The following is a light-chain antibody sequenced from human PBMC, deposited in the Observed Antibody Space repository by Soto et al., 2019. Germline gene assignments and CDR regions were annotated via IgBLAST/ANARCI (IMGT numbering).Light chain of an antibody. CDR1: SSNIGKNS. CDR3: AAWDDGLNGYV. J-gene: IGLJ1*01. Sequence: QSVLTQSPSASGPPGQRVTIPCSRSSSNIGKNSVYWYQQFPGTAPKLLIYSNNKRPSGVPDRFSASKSGTSASLAISGLRSEDEADYYCAAWDDGLNGYVFGTGTKVTVL. V-gene: IGLV1-47*02. CDR2: SNN.